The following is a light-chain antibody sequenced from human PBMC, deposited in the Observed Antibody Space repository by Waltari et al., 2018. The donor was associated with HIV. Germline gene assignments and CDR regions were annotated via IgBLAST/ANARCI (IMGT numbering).Light chain of an antibody. CDR3: QAYDSRLRAV. CDR1: GSNIGAGYD. CDR2: DNT. Sequence: QSVLTQPPSVSGAPGQRVTISCSGSGSNIGAGYDVHWDQQLPGSAHKRLIYDNTTRPAAGQGGFAGCEYGSSASLALMGLQAEDEADYYSQAYDSRLRAVCGGGSKLTVL. J-gene: IGLJ3*02. V-gene: IGLV1-40*01.